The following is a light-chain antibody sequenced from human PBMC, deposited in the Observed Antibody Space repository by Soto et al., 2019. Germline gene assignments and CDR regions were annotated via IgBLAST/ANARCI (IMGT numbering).Light chain of an antibody. CDR3: QSYDSSLSAYV. CDR1: SSNIGAGHD. V-gene: IGLV1-40*01. J-gene: IGLJ1*01. Sequence: QSVLAQPPSVSGAPGQKVTISCTGSSSNIGAGHDLHWYQQLPGTAPKLLLYGNSNRPSGVPDRFSGSKSGTSASLAITGLQAEDEADYYCQSYDSSLSAYVFGTGTRSPS. CDR2: GNS.